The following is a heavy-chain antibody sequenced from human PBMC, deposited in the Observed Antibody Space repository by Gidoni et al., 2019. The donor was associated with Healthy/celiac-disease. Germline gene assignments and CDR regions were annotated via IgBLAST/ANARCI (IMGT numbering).Heavy chain of an antibody. V-gene: IGHV3-48*03. J-gene: IGHJ4*02. D-gene: IGHD2-2*01. CDR3: ARASIVVVPAATCFDY. Sequence: EVQLVESGGGLVQPGGSLRLSCAASGFTFSSYEMNWVRQAPGKGLEWVSYISSSGSTIYYADSVKGRFTISRDNAKNSLYLQMNSLRAEDTAVYYCARASIVVVPAATCFDYWGQGTLVTVSS. CDR2: ISSSGSTI. CDR1: GFTFSSYE.